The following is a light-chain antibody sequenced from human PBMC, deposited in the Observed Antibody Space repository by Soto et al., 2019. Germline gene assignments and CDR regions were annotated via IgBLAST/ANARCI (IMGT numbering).Light chain of an antibody. CDR3: QTWGTGIMGVV. Sequence: QLVLTQSPSASASLGASVKLTCTLRSGHSSYAIAWHQQQPEKGPRYLMKLNSDGSHSKGDGIPDRFSGSSSGAERYLTITSLQSEDEADYYCQTWGTGIMGVVFGGGTKVTVL. CDR2: LNSDGSH. CDR1: SGHSSYA. J-gene: IGLJ2*01. V-gene: IGLV4-69*01.